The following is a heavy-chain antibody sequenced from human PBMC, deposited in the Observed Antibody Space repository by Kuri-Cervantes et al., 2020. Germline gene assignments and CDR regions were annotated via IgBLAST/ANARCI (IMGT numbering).Heavy chain of an antibody. Sequence: SETLSLTCTVSGGSISSYYWSWIRQPAGKGLEWIGRIYTSGSTYYNPSLKSRVTISLDKSKNQFSLKLTSVTAADTAVYYCASLGYYYASGSYGHWGQGNLVTVSS. D-gene: IGHD3-10*01. V-gene: IGHV4-4*07. J-gene: IGHJ4*02. CDR1: GGSISSYY. CDR3: ASLGYYYASGSYGH. CDR2: IYTSGST.